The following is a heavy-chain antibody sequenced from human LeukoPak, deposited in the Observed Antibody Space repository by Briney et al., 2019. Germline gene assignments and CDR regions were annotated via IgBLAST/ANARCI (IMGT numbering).Heavy chain of an antibody. D-gene: IGHD3-10*01. CDR2: IRSKAYGGTT. CDR1: GFTFSSYA. Sequence: GGALRLSCASSGFTFSSYAMSWVRQAPGKGREWVGFIRSKAYGGTTEYAASVKGRFTISKDDSKSIAYLQMNSLKTEDTAVYYCTRDSMVRGVIITPDYWGQGTLVSVSS. J-gene: IGHJ4*02. V-gene: IGHV3-49*04. CDR3: TRDSMVRGVIITPDY.